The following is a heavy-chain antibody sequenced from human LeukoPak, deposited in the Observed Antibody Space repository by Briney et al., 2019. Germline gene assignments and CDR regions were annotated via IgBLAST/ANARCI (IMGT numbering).Heavy chain of an antibody. J-gene: IGHJ6*03. CDR2: IDHTGST. D-gene: IGHD6-13*01. V-gene: IGHV4-59*01. CDR1: GFTFGDYA. CDR3: ARGRVSSSSWSSTYYYYFYMDV. Sequence: GSLRLSYTASGFTFGDYAMSWIRQPPGKGLEWIGYIDHTGSTNYNPSLNSRVTISRDTSKNHFSLELSSVTAADTAVYFCARGRVSSSSWSSTYYYYFYMDVWGRGTTVTVSS.